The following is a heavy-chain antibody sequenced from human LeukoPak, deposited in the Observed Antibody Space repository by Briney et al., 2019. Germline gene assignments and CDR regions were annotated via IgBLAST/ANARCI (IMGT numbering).Heavy chain of an antibody. D-gene: IGHD5-24*01. CDR2: ISSGGSII. CDR1: GFTFSSSE. J-gene: IGHJ4*02. CDR3: ARGYNYANDFDS. Sequence: PGGSLRLSCAASGFTFSSSEMNWVRQAPGKGLEWVSYISSGGSIIYYADSVKGRFTISRDNAKNSLYLQVNSLRVEDTALYYCARGYNYANDFDSWGQGTLVSVSS. V-gene: IGHV3-48*03.